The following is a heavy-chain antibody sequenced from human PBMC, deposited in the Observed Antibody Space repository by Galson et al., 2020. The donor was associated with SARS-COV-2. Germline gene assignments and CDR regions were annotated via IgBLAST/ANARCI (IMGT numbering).Heavy chain of an antibody. CDR1: GGSIISSSYY. CDR3: AREMRGAVATHCDY. CDR2: LHYSGST. V-gene: IGHV4-39*07. D-gene: IGHD5-12*01. J-gene: IGHJ4*02. Sequence: SETLSLTCTVSGGSIISSSYYWGWIRQPPGRGLEWVGSLHYSGSTYYNPSLKSRVTISVDTSKNQFSLKVSSVTAADTAVFYCAREMRGAVATHCDYWGQGTLVTVSS.